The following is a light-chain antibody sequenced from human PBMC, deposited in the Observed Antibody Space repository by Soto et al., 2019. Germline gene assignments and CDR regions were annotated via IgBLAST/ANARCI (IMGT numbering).Light chain of an antibody. CDR1: QGISSY. CDR2: AAS. J-gene: IGKJ5*01. V-gene: IGKV1-9*01. Sequence: IQLTQSPPSLSASVGVRVTITCRASQGISSYLAWYQQKPGKAPKLLIYAASTLQSGVPSRFSGSGSGTDFTLTISSLQPEDFATYYCQQLNSYLSITFGQGTRLEIK. CDR3: QQLNSYLSIT.